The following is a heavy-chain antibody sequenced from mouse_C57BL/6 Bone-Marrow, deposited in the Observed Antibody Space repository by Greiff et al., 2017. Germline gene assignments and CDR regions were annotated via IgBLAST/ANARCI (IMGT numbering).Heavy chain of an antibody. CDR1: GFTFSSYA. Sequence: EVMLVESGGGLVKPGGSLKLSCAASGFTFSSYAMSWVRQTPEKRLEWVATISDGGSYTYYPDNVKGRFTISRDNAKNNLYLQMSHLKSEDTAMYYCARGNYYGQYYWGQGTTLTVSS. J-gene: IGHJ2*01. CDR3: ARGNYYGQYY. CDR2: ISDGGSYT. V-gene: IGHV5-4*03. D-gene: IGHD1-1*01.